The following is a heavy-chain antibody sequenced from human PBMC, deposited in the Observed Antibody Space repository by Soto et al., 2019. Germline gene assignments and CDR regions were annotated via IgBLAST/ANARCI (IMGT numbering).Heavy chain of an antibody. J-gene: IGHJ6*03. Sequence: ASVKVSCKASGYTFSDYGMSWVRQAPGQGLEWMAWISGYNGNTNYAQKFQGRVTMTTDTSTSTVYMELRSLRSDDTAVYYCARDATHLIYYMDVWGKGTTVTVSS. D-gene: IGHD2-15*01. V-gene: IGHV1-18*01. CDR1: GYTFSDYG. CDR3: ARDATHLIYYMDV. CDR2: ISGYNGNT.